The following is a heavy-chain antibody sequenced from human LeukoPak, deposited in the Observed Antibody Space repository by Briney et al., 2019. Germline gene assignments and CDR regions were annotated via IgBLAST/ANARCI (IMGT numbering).Heavy chain of an antibody. J-gene: IGHJ4*02. V-gene: IGHV3-21*01. CDR2: IVGSSGT. Sequence: PGGSLRLSCSASGFTFSTYAMHWVRQAPGKGLEWVSSIVGSSGTYYADSLKGRFTISRDNAKNSLYLRMNSLRAEDTAVYYCARIGAGSSRDYWGQGTLVTVSS. D-gene: IGHD6-13*01. CDR1: GFTFSTYA. CDR3: ARIGAGSSRDY.